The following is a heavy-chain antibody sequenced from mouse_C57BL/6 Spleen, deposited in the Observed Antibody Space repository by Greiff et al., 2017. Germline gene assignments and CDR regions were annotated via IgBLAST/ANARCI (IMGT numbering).Heavy chain of an antibody. J-gene: IGHJ2*01. D-gene: IGHD5-1*01. CDR2: IDPSDSYT. V-gene: IGHV1-69*01. CDR1: GYTFTSYW. Sequence: QVQLQQSGAELVMPGASVKLSCKASGYTFTSYWMHWVKQRPGQGLEWIGEIDPSDSYTNYNQKFKGKSTLTVDKSSSTAYMQLSSLTSEDSAVYYCARGVPYYFDYWGQGTTLTVSS. CDR3: ARGVPYYFDY.